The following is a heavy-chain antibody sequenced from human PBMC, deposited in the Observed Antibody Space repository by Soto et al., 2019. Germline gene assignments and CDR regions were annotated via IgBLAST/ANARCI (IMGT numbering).Heavy chain of an antibody. D-gene: IGHD4-17*01. CDR3: ARDRRGTVNAFDI. V-gene: IGHV1-69*13. J-gene: IGHJ3*02. Sequence: SVKVSCKASGGTFSSYAISWVRQAPGQGLEWMGGIIPIFGTANYAQKFQGRVTITADESTSTAYMELSSLRSEDTAVYYCARDRRGTVNAFDIWGQGTMVTVSS. CDR1: GGTFSSYA. CDR2: IIPIFGTA.